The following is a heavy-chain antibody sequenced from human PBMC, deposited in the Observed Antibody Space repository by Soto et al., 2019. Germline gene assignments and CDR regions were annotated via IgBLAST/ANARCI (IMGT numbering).Heavy chain of an antibody. D-gene: IGHD2-15*01. CDR1: GFTFSSYA. J-gene: IGHJ2*01. CDR3: ANRTVVGYFDP. CDR2: ISGSGGST. V-gene: IGHV3-23*01. Sequence: EVQLLESGGGLVQPGGSLRLSCAASGFTFSSYAMNWVRQAPGKGLEWVSVISGSGGSTYNADAVKGRFTISRDNSKTTLTLQMNSLRAEDAAVHYSANRTVVGYFDPWGRGTLATVSS.